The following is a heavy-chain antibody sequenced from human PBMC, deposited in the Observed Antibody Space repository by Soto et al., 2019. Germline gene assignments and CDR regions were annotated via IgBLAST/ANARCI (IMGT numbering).Heavy chain of an antibody. V-gene: IGHV1-69*13. Sequence: SVKVSCKASGGTFSSYAISWVRQAPGQGLEWMGGIIPIFGTANYAQKFQGRVTITADESTSTAYMELSSLRSEDTAVYYCARLVFYDSSGYYYYYYGMDVWGQGTTVTVSS. D-gene: IGHD3-22*01. CDR1: GGTFSSYA. CDR3: ARLVFYDSSGYYYYYYGMDV. CDR2: IIPIFGTA. J-gene: IGHJ6*02.